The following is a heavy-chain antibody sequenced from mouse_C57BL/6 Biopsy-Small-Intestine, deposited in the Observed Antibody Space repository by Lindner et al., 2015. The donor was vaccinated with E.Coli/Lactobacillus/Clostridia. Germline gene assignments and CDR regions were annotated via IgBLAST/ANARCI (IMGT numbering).Heavy chain of an antibody. V-gene: IGHV1S46*01. J-gene: IGHJ3*02. CDR3: AARGGLGGSYYFYPLHL. Sequence: SVKVSCKASGGLFSNFALNWVRQAPGQGLEWVGLSIPILNKADYAQKFQGRVTFTADKSTTTAYMELSGLKSDDTAIYYCAARGGLGGSYYFYPLHLWGQGTLVTVSS. D-gene: IGHD1-1*01. CDR2: SIPILNKA. CDR1: GGLFSNFA.